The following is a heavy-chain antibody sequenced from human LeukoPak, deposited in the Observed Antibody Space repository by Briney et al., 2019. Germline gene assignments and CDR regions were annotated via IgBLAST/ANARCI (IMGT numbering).Heavy chain of an antibody. D-gene: IGHD6-13*01. CDR2: MNPNSGNT. J-gene: IGHJ4*02. CDR3: ATQIAAAGNYFDY. Sequence: ASVKVSCKASGYTFTSYDINWVRQATGQGLEWMGWMNPNSGNTGYAQKFQGRVTMTRNTSISTAYMELSSLRSEDTAVYYCATQIAAAGNYFDYWGQGTLVTVSS. CDR1: GYTFTSYD. V-gene: IGHV1-8*01.